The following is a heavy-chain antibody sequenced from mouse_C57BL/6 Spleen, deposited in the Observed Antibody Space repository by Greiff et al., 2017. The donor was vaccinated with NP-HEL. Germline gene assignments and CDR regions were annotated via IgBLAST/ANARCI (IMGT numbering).Heavy chain of an antibody. V-gene: IGHV1-72*01. J-gene: IGHJ2*01. CDR1: GYTFTSYW. CDR2: IDPNSGGT. CDR3: AREPFITTVVAPDY. D-gene: IGHD1-1*01. Sequence: QVQLQQSGAELVKPGASVKLSCKASGYTFTSYWMHWVKQRPGRGLEWIGRIDPNSGGTKYNEKFKSKATLTVDKPSSTAYMQLSSLTSEDSAVYYCAREPFITTVVAPDYWGQGTTLTVSS.